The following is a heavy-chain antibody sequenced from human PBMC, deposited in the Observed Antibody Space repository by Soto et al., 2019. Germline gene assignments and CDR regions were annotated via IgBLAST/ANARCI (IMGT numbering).Heavy chain of an antibody. CDR2: ITADGGT. V-gene: IGHV3-23*01. CDR3: APHVSCSGGSCQYDAFAI. Sequence: SCKASGYTFTSYAMTWIRQAPGKGPEWVSTITADGGTYYADSVKGRFAMSRDTSESTLYLQMNSLGAEDTAAYYCAPHVSCSGGSCQYDAFAIRGQGTMVTVSS. J-gene: IGHJ3*02. CDR1: GYTFTSYA. D-gene: IGHD2-15*01.